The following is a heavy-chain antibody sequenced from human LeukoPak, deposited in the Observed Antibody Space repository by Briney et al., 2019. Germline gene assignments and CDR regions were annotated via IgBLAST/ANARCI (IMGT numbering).Heavy chain of an antibody. CDR1: GYTFISYG. J-gene: IGHJ5*02. Sequence: APVKVSCKASGYTFISYGISWVRQAPGQGLEWMGWISAYKGNTKYAQKFQGRVTMTTDTSTSTAYMELRSLRSDDTAVYYCARVRGRSNWFDPWGQGTLVTVSS. V-gene: IGHV1-18*04. D-gene: IGHD3-16*01. CDR3: ARVRGRSNWFDP. CDR2: ISAYKGNT.